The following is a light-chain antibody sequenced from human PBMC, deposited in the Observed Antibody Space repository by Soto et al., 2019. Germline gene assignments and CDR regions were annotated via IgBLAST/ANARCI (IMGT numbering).Light chain of an antibody. CDR2: DAS. V-gene: IGKV1-13*02. Sequence: AIQLTQSPSSLSASVGDRVTITCRASQGISSALAWYQQKPGKSPNLLIHDASRLETGVPSRFSGTGSGTEFTLTISSLQPEDFATYYCQQFNSFPLLSFGGGTKVEIK. CDR1: QGISSA. CDR3: QQFNSFPLLS. J-gene: IGKJ4*01.